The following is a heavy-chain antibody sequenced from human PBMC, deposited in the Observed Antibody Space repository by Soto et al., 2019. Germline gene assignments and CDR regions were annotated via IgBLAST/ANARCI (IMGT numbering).Heavy chain of an antibody. V-gene: IGHV4-34*01. Sequence: SETLSLTCAVYGGSFSGYYWSWIRQPPGKGLEWIGEINHSGSTNYNPSLKSRVTISVDTSKNQFSLKLSSVTAADMAVYYCARGGYYFDYWGQGTLVTVSS. CDR1: GGSFSGYY. CDR2: INHSGST. J-gene: IGHJ4*02. CDR3: ARGGYYFDY.